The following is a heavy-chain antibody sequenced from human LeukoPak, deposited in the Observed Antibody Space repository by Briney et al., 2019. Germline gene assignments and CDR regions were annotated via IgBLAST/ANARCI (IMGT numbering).Heavy chain of an antibody. D-gene: IGHD6-13*01. CDR2: IYHTGRT. CDR1: GGSIAGYNS. Sequence: SETLSLTCAVSGGSIAGYNSWTWVRQPPGKGPEWIAEIYHTGRTNYNPSLKSRVTISVDKSNNQFSLRLSSVTAADTAVYYCARMDYSAGYYFDYWGQGTLVTVSS. J-gene: IGHJ4*02. V-gene: IGHV4-4*02. CDR3: ARMDYSAGYYFDY.